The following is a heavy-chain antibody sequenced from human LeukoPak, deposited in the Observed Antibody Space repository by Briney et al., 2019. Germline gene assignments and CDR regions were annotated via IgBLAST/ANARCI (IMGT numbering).Heavy chain of an antibody. D-gene: IGHD1-7*01. CDR2: IYYSGST. CDR1: GGSIRNYY. CDR3: ARTPNWNYFWYYYYGMDV. Sequence: SETLSLTCTVSGGSIRNYYWSWVRQHPGKGLEWIGYIYYSGSTYYNPSLKSRVTISVDTSKNQFSLKLSSVTAADTAVYYCARTPNWNYFWYYYYGMDVWGQGTTVTVSS. J-gene: IGHJ6*02. V-gene: IGHV4-59*06.